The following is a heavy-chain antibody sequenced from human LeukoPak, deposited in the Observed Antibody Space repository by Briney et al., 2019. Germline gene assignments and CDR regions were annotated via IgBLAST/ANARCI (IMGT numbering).Heavy chain of an antibody. CDR3: ARDSYSSGWYPYYYYGMDV. D-gene: IGHD6-19*01. CDR2: IYYSGST. CDR1: GGSISSSSYY. Sequence: SETLSLTCTVSGGSISSSSYYWGWIRQPPGKGLEWIGSIYYSGSTYYNPSLKSRVTISVDTSKNQFSLKLSSVTAADTAVYYCARDSYSSGWYPYYYYGMDVWGQGTTVTVSS. J-gene: IGHJ6*02. V-gene: IGHV4-39*02.